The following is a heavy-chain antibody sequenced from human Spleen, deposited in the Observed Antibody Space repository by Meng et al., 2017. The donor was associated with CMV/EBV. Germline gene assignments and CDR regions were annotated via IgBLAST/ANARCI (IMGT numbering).Heavy chain of an antibody. J-gene: IGHJ4*02. Sequence: GGSLRLSCAVSGFTVSSNYMTWVRQALGKGLEWVSVIHSGGNIFYADSVKGRFTVSRDSSTNTLYLQMDTLRADDSAVYYCALTTKNGNYAQLDAYWGQGTLVTVFS. CDR1: GFTVSSNY. V-gene: IGHV3-53*01. CDR3: ALTTKNGNYAQLDAY. CDR2: IHSGGNI. D-gene: IGHD4-17*01.